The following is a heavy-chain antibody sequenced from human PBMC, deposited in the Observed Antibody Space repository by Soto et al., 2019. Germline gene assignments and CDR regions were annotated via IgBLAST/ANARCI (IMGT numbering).Heavy chain of an antibody. J-gene: IGHJ3*02. CDR1: GGTFSSYA. D-gene: IGHD3-22*01. CDR3: ARDMYYYDSSGYYRTGAFDI. Sequence: QVQLVQSGAEVKQPGSSVKVSCKASGGTFSSYAISWVRQAPGQGLEWMGGIIPIFGTANYAQKFQGRVTITADESTSTAYMELSSLRSEDTAVYYCARDMYYYDSSGYYRTGAFDIWGQGTMVTVSS. CDR2: IIPIFGTA. V-gene: IGHV1-69*01.